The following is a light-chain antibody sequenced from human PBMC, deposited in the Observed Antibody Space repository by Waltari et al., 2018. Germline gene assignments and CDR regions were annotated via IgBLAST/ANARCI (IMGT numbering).Light chain of an antibody. CDR1: GSDIGSYNP. CDR3: SSYTTSTTQV. V-gene: IGLV2-18*02. J-gene: IGLJ1*01. Sequence: QSALTQPPSVSGSPGQSVTISCSGTGSDIGSYNPVSWYQQSPGTAPRLMIDEVNSRPSGVPDRFSGSKSGNTASLTISGLQAEDEADYYCSSYTTSTTQVFGTGTKVTVL. CDR2: EVN.